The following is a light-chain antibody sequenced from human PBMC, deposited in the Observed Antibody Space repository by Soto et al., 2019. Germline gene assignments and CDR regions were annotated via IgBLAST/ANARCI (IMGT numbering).Light chain of an antibody. CDR3: QSYDSSLSRRWV. J-gene: IGLJ3*02. Sequence: QSVLTQPPSVSGAPGQRVTISCTGSSSNIGAGCPVHWYQQLPGTAPKLLVAGNRPSGVPDRFSVSKSGASASLAITGLQAEDEADYYCQSYDSSLSRRWVFGGGTKLTVL. V-gene: IGLV1-40*01. CDR1: SSNIGAGCP. CDR2: G.